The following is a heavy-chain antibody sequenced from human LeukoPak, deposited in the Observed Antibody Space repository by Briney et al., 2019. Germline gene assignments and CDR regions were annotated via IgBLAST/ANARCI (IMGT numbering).Heavy chain of an antibody. V-gene: IGHV4-61*02. CDR1: GGSVSSGSYY. J-gene: IGHJ2*01. CDR2: IFASGST. D-gene: IGHD5-18*01. CDR3: ARAPRSYGLYWYFDL. Sequence: PSQTLSLTCTVSGGSVSSGSYYWSWIRQPAGKGLEWIGRIFASGSTSYNPSLQSRVTISVDTSKNQFSLKLSSVTAADTAVYYCARAPRSYGLYWYFDLWGRGTLVTVSS.